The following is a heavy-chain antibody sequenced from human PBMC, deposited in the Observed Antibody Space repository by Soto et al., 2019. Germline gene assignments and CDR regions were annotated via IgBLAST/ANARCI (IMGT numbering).Heavy chain of an antibody. CDR3: ASTAHRYYYDSSGYYFQYFDY. J-gene: IGHJ4*02. CDR2: IIPIFGTA. V-gene: IGHV1-69*13. Sequence: SVKVSCKASGGTFSSYAISWVRQAPGQGLEWMGGIIPIFGTANYAQKFQGRVTITADESTSTAYMELSSLSSEDTAVYYCASTAHRYYYDSSGYYFQYFDYWGQGTLVTVSS. CDR1: GGTFSSYA. D-gene: IGHD3-22*01.